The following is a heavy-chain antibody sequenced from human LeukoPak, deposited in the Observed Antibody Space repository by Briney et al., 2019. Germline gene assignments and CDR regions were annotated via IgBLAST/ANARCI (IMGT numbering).Heavy chain of an antibody. CDR1: GGSISSGTYF. Sequence: SETLSLTCTVSGGSISSGTYFWPWIRQPAGKGLEWIGRIYTSGSTNYNPSLKSRVTISVDTSKNQFSLKLSSVTAADTAVYYCAREEHYRRYFALWGRGTLVTVSS. CDR3: AREEHYRRYFAL. J-gene: IGHJ2*01. D-gene: IGHD3-16*02. V-gene: IGHV4-61*02. CDR2: IYTSGST.